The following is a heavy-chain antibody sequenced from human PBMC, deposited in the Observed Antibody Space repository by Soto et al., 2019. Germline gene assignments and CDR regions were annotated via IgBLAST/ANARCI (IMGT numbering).Heavy chain of an antibody. CDR3: ARGGDIVVVPAAISYYYYGMDA. Sequence: ASVKVSCKASGYTFTGYYMHWVRQAPGQGLEWMGWINPNSGGTNYAQKFQGRVTMTRDTSISTAYMELSRLRSDDTAVYYCARGGDIVVVPAAISYYYYGMDAWGQGTTVTVSS. CDR1: GYTFTGYY. J-gene: IGHJ6*02. CDR2: INPNSGGT. V-gene: IGHV1-2*02. D-gene: IGHD2-2*01.